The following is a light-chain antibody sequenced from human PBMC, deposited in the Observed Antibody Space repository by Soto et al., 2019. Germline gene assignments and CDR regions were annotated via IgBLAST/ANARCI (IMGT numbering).Light chain of an antibody. V-gene: IGLV1-51*01. Sequence: QSVLTQPPSVSAAPGQDVTISCSGSNSNIGKKFVFWCQQLPGVAPKLLIYDNNRRPSGIPGRFSGSKSGTSATLGITGLQTGDEADYYCGTWDVSLNAVIFGGGTKLTVL. CDR3: GTWDVSLNAVI. CDR1: NSNIGKKF. J-gene: IGLJ2*01. CDR2: DNN.